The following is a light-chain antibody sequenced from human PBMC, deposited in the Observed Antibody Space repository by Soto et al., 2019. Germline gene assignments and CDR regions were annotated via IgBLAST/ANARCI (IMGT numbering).Light chain of an antibody. CDR2: KAS. J-gene: IGKJ1*01. CDR1: QSISGW. CDR3: QHYNSSWT. V-gene: IGKV1-5*03. Sequence: DIQMTQSPSTLSASVGDRVTITCRASQSISGWLAWYQQRPGKAPKLLIYKASSLESGVPSRFSGSGSGTEFTLTITSLQPDDFATYYCQHYNSSWTLGQGTKVDIK.